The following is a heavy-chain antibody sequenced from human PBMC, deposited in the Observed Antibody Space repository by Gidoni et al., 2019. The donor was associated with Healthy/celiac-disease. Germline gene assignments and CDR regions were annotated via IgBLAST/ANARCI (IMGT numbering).Heavy chain of an antibody. J-gene: IGHJ3*02. CDR1: GYTFPGYY. CDR2: INPNSGGT. Sequence: QVQLVQSGAEVKKPGASVKVSCKASGYTFPGYYMHWVRQAPGQGLEWMGWINPNSGGTNYAQKFQGRVTMTRDTSISTAYMELSRLRSDDTAVYYCARGETNWGLRTPRHRDAFDIWGQGTMVTVSS. CDR3: ARGETNWGLRTPRHRDAFDI. D-gene: IGHD7-27*01. V-gene: IGHV1-2*02.